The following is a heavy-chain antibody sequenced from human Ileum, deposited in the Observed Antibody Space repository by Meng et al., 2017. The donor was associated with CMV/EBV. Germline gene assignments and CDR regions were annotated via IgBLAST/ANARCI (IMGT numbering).Heavy chain of an antibody. Sequence: LSCAACGLSFNNYWMHWVRQVPGKGLVWVSRINTDGSTTVYADSVKGRFTISRDNAKNTLSLQISSLRAEDTAVYYCVTGELFFDYWGQGTLVTVSS. CDR3: VTGELFFDY. CDR2: INTDGSTT. J-gene: IGHJ4*02. D-gene: IGHD3-10*01. V-gene: IGHV3-74*01. CDR1: GLSFNNYW.